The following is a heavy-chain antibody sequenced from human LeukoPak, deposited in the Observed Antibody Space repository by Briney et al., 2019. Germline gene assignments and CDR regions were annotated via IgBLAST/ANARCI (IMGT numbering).Heavy chain of an antibody. CDR3: AREARPSGVYDY. Sequence: GGSLRLSCAASGFTVSSNYMSWVRQAPGKGLEWVSVIYSGGSTYYADSVKGRFTISRDNSKNTLYLQMNSLRAEDTAVYYCAREARPSGVYDYWGQGTLVTVSS. V-gene: IGHV3-53*01. J-gene: IGHJ4*02. CDR1: GFTVSSNY. D-gene: IGHD3-10*01. CDR2: IYSGGST.